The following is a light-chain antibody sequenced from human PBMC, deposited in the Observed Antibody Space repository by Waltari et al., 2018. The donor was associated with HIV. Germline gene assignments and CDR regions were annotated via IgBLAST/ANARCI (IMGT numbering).Light chain of an antibody. J-gene: IGLJ2*01. CDR3: SSYTSSSTLV. CDR1: SSDVGGYNY. Sequence: QSALTQPASVSGSPGQSITISCPGTSSDVGGYNYVSWYQQHPGKAPKLMIYEVSHRPSGVSNRFSGSKSGNTASLTISGLQSEDEADYYCSSYTSSSTLVFGGGTKLTVL. V-gene: IGLV2-14*01. CDR2: EVS.